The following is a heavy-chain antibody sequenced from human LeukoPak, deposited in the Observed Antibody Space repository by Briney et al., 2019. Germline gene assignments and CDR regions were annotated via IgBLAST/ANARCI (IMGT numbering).Heavy chain of an antibody. D-gene: IGHD3-22*01. J-gene: IGHJ4*02. CDR2: IPYDGSNK. Sequence: PGRSLRLSCAASGFTFSSYGMHWVRQAPGKGLEWVAVIPYDGSNKYYADSVKGRFTISRDNSKNTLYLQMNSLRAEDTAVYYCAKDPGGAATYDSSGYADYWGQGTLVTVSS. CDR3: AKDPGGAATYDSSGYADY. CDR1: GFTFSSYG. V-gene: IGHV3-30*18.